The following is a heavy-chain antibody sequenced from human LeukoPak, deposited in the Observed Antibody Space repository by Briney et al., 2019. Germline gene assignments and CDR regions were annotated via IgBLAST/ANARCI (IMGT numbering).Heavy chain of an antibody. V-gene: IGHV3-7*03. Sequence: GGSLRLSCAASGFMFSSNWMSWVRLAPGKGLEWVANIKEDGTETYYVDSVKGRFTISRDNAKNSLYLQMNSLRVEDTAVYYCAKEGRSLQTYWGQGTLVTVSP. D-gene: IGHD5-24*01. CDR2: IKEDGTET. CDR3: AKEGRSLQTY. J-gene: IGHJ4*02. CDR1: GFMFSSNW.